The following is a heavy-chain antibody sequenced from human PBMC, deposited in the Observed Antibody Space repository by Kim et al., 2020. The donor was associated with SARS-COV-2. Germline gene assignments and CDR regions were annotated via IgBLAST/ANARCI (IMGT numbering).Heavy chain of an antibody. V-gene: IGHV4-39*01. CDR2: VYYSGST. CDR3: ARQCGYMYGWGEDWFDP. CDR1: GGSITTRDHF. J-gene: IGHJ5*02. D-gene: IGHD5-18*01. Sequence: SETLSLTCTVSGGSITTRDHFWGWIRQPPGKGLEWIGSVYYSGSTDYNPSLQSRVTMSVDTSKNQFSLKLSSVTAADTALYYCARQCGYMYGWGEDWFDPWGQGTLVTVSS.